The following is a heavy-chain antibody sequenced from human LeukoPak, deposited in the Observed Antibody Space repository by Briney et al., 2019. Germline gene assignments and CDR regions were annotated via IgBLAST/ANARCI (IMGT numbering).Heavy chain of an antibody. Sequence: SETLSLTCAVYGGSFSGYYWSWIRQPPGKGLEWIGEINHSGSTNYNPSLKSRVTISVDTSKNQFSLKLSSVTAADTAVYYCARSTYYYDSSGYYEYYYYYMDVWGKGTTVTISS. D-gene: IGHD3-22*01. V-gene: IGHV4-34*01. CDR2: INHSGST. J-gene: IGHJ6*03. CDR1: GGSFSGYY. CDR3: ARSTYYYDSSGYYEYYYYYMDV.